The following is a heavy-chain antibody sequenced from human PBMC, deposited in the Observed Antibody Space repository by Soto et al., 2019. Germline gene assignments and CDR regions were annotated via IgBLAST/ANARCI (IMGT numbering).Heavy chain of an antibody. CDR1: GFTFSSYH. CDR2: INPSTRHI. CDR3: ARGICVSSGGYPRRDALDV. V-gene: IGHV3-21*01. J-gene: IGHJ3*01. Sequence: EVQLVESGGGLVMPGGSLRLSCAASGFTFSSYHMNWVRQAPGKGLEWVSSINPSTRHIYYADSVRGRFTISRDNSKNSLYLQMNNLRAEDAAVYYCARGICVSSGGYPRRDALDVLGQGTMVTSSS. D-gene: IGHD2-15*01.